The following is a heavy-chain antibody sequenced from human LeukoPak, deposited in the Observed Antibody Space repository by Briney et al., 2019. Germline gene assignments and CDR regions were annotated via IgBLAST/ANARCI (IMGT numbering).Heavy chain of an antibody. CDR1: GGTFSSYA. V-gene: IGHV1-2*02. J-gene: IGHJ5*02. Sequence: GASVKVSCKASGGTFSSYAISWVRQAPGQGLEWMGWINPNSGGTNYAQKFQGRVTMTRDTSISTAYMELSRLRSDDTAVYYCAREYCSSTSCYPPNWFDPWGQGTLVTVSS. CDR3: AREYCSSTSCYPPNWFDP. D-gene: IGHD2-2*01. CDR2: INPNSGGT.